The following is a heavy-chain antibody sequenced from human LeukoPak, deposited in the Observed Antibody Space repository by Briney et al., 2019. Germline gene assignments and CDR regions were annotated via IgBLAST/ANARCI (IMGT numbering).Heavy chain of an antibody. V-gene: IGHV4-31*03. CDR3: ARTVVTLDWYFDL. D-gene: IGHD4-23*01. J-gene: IGHJ2*01. Sequence: SQTLSLTCTVSGDSITSGGYYWSWIRQHPGKGLEWIGYIYYGGSTYYNPSLKSRITISVDTSKNQFSLKLSSVTAADTAVYYCARTVVTLDWYFDLWGRGTLVSVSS. CDR1: GDSITSGGYY. CDR2: IYYGGST.